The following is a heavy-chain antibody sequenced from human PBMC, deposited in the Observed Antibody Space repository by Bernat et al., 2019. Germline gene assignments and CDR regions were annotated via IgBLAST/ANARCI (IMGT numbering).Heavy chain of an antibody. D-gene: IGHD2/OR15-2a*01. J-gene: IGHJ4*02. V-gene: IGHV3-15*07. Sequence: EVLLVESGGGLVKPGGSLRLSCAASGFTFTKAWMSWVRQAPGKGLEWVGRIKSIPDGGTTDYGAPVKGRFTISRDDSKDTLYLQTNSLQTEDTAMYYCTSIFALSRQGIGLRRYFDYWGQGTLVTVSS. CDR1: GFTFTKAW. CDR2: IKSIPDGGTT. CDR3: TSIFALSRQGIGLRRYFDY.